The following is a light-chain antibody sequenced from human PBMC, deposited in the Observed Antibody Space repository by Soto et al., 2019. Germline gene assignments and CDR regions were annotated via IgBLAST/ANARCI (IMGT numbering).Light chain of an antibody. CDR1: TGAVTSGHY. J-gene: IGLJ3*02. CDR3: LLAYSGGPV. CDR2: DIS. V-gene: IGLV7-46*01. Sequence: QAVVTQEPSLTVSPGGTVTLTCGSSTGAVTSGHYPYWIQQKPGQAPRTLIYDISNRHSWTPVRFSGSLVGGKAALILSGAQPEDEAEYYCLLAYSGGPVFGGGTKVTVL.